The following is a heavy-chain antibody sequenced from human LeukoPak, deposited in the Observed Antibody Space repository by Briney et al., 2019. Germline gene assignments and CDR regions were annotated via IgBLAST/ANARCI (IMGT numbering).Heavy chain of an antibody. CDR1: GFTVSSNY. CDR3: AREPGTDYRKYYFDY. J-gene: IGHJ4*02. D-gene: IGHD3/OR15-3a*01. V-gene: IGHV3-53*01. CDR2: IYSGGTT. Sequence: GGSLRLSCAASGFTVSSNYMSWVRQAPGMGLEWVSVIYSGGTTYYADSVKGRFTISRDNSKNMLYLQMNSLRAEDTAVYYCAREPGTDYRKYYFDYWGQGTLVTVSS.